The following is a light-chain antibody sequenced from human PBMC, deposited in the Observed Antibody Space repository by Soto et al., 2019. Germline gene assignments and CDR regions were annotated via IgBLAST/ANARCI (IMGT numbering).Light chain of an antibody. CDR1: QSGLYSSDNKNY. CDR3: QHYNSYSEA. Sequence: DFVMTQSPDSLAVSLGEAXTINCTSRQSGLYSSDNKNYLGWYPQKPGQAPKXLINWASIRESGIPDRFSGSGSGSDCTLTISSLQPDDFATYYCQHYNSYSEAFGQGTKVDIK. V-gene: IGKV4-1*01. J-gene: IGKJ1*01. CDR2: WAS.